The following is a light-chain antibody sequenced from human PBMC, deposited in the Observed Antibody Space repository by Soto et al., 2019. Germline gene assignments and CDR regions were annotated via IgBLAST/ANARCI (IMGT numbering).Light chain of an antibody. CDR2: AAS. CDR3: QQANSFPLT. J-gene: IGKJ4*01. V-gene: IGKV1-12*01. CDR1: HGINKW. Sequence: DIQMTQSPSSVSAAEGDRVTITCRASHGINKWLAWYQQKPGKAPQLLISAASTLRSGVPSRFSGSGSGTDFILTISNLQPEDFATYFCQQANSFPLTFGGGTKVDIK.